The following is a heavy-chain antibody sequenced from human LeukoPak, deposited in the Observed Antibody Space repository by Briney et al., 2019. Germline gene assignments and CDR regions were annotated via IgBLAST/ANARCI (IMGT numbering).Heavy chain of an antibody. J-gene: IGHJ6*02. V-gene: IGHV1-18*01. D-gene: IGHD2-2*01. CDR1: GYTFTSYG. CDR3: AQEWGYCSSTSCLSYGMDV. CDR2: ISAYNGNT. Sequence: ASVKVSCKASGYTFTSYGISWVRQAPGQGLEWMGWISAYNGNTNYAQKLQGRVTMTTDTSTSTAYMELRSLRSDDTAVYYCAQEWGYCSSTSCLSYGMDVWGQGTTVTVSS.